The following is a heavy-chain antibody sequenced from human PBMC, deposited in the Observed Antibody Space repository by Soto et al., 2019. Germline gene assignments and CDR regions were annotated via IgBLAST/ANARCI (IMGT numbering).Heavy chain of an antibody. J-gene: IGHJ6*02. CDR2: MNPNSGNT. CDR1: GYTFTSYD. Sequence: QVQLVQSGAEVKKPGASVKVSCKASGYTFTSYDINWVRQATGQGLEWMGWMNPNSGNTGYAQKCQGRVTMTRNTSISTAYMELSSLRSEDTGVYYCARRGYSSSWYYYYYYGMDVWGQGTMVTVSS. CDR3: ARRGYSSSWYYYYYYGMDV. V-gene: IGHV1-8*01. D-gene: IGHD6-13*01.